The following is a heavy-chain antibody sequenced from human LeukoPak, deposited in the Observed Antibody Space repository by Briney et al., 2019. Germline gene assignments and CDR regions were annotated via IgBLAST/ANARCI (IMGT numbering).Heavy chain of an antibody. CDR3: ARSRPHQDY. CDR2: IYYSGST. CDR1: GGSISSSSYY. V-gene: IGHV4-39*07. J-gene: IGHJ4*02. Sequence: SETLSLTCTVSGGSISSSSYYWGWIRQPPGKGLEWIGSIYYSGSTYYNPSLKSRVTISVDTSKNQFSLKLSSVTAADTAVYYCARSRPHQDYWGQGTLVTVSS.